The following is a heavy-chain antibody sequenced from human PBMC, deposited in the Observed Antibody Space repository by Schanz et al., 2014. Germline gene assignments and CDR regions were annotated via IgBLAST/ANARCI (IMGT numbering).Heavy chain of an antibody. Sequence: QVQLVESGGGVVQPGGSLRLSCAASGFTFSSFGMHWVRQAPGKGLEWVAFIQNDGSNYYHADSVKGRFTISRDNSKNTLYLQINSLRTEDTAVFYCAKGFGTRSNNFDYWGQGTLVTVSS. D-gene: IGHD6-13*01. V-gene: IGHV3-30*02. CDR2: IQNDGSNY. CDR1: GFTFSSFG. CDR3: AKGFGTRSNNFDY. J-gene: IGHJ4*02.